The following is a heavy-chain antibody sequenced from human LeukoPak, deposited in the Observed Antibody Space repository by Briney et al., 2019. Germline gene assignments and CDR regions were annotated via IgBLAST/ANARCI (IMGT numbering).Heavy chain of an antibody. V-gene: IGHV4-61*01. CDR2: IYYSGST. J-gene: IGHJ4*02. CDR3: ARGKRCSSTSCYTAFALDY. D-gene: IGHD2-2*02. CDR1: GGSVSSGSYY. Sequence: SETLSLTCTVSGGSVSSGSYYWSWIRQTPGKGLEWIGYIYYSGSTNYNPSLKSRVTISVDTSKNQFSLKLSSVTAADTAVYYCARGKRCSSTSCYTAFALDYWGQGTLVTVSS.